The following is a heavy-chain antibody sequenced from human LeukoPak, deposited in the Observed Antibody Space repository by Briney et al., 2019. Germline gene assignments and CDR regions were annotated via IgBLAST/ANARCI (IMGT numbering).Heavy chain of an antibody. CDR2: ISSSSSYI. D-gene: IGHD6-13*01. J-gene: IGHJ4*02. Sequence: GEALRHSCAASGFTFSSYSMNWVRQAPGEGLEWVSSISSSSSYIYYADSVKGRFTISRDNAKNSLYLQMNSLRAEDTAVYYCARELAEWVRGIAGGKIDYWGQGTLVTVSS. CDR3: ARELAEWVRGIAGGKIDY. V-gene: IGHV3-21*01. CDR1: GFTFSSYS.